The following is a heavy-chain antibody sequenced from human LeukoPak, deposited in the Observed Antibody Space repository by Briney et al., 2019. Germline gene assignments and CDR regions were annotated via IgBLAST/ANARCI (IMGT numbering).Heavy chain of an antibody. CDR1: GFIFTTYW. Sequence: GGSLRLSCAASGFIFTTYWMHWVRQAPGKGLVWVARINIDGSRTYYADSVKGRFTISRDNAKNTLYLQMNSLRAEDTAVYYCTRDQVGATSDFWGQGTLVTVSS. D-gene: IGHD1-26*01. CDR3: TRDQVGATSDF. CDR2: INIDGSRT. V-gene: IGHV3-74*01. J-gene: IGHJ4*02.